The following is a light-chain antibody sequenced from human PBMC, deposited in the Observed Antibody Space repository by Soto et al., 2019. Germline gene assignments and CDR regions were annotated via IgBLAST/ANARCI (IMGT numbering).Light chain of an antibody. CDR1: SSDVGSYNR. CDR2: EVS. V-gene: IGLV2-14*02. J-gene: IGLJ3*02. CDR3: SSFTTSDTWV. Sequence: QSVLTQPASVSGSPGQSITISCAGGSSDVGSYNRVSWYRQYPGKAPQLMIYEVSKRPSGVSNRFSGSKSGNTASLTISGVQADDEADYFCSSFTTSDTWVIGGGTKLTGL.